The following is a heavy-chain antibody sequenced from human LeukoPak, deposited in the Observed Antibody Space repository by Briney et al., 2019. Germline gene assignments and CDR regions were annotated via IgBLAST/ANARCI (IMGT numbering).Heavy chain of an antibody. V-gene: IGHV3-30*19. Sequence: PGGSLRLSCAASGFTFSSYGMHWVRQAPGKGLEWVAVIWYDGSNKYYADSVKGRFTISRDSSKNTLYLQMNSLRAEDTAVYYCARGPMLTGDTAAFDIWGQGTMVTVSS. CDR3: ARGPMLTGDTAAFDI. CDR1: GFTFSSYG. CDR2: IWYDGSNK. D-gene: IGHD7-27*01. J-gene: IGHJ3*02.